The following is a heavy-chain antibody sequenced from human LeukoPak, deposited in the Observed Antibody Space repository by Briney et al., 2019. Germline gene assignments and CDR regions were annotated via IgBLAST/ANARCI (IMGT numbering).Heavy chain of an antibody. CDR3: AKARVVGAPRSPDY. V-gene: IGHV3-23*01. D-gene: IGHD1-26*01. CDR2: IGGGGGST. CDR1: GFTFSNYA. Sequence: GGSLRLPCAASGFTFSNYAMNWVRQAPGKGLEWVSVIGGGGGSTYYADSVKGRFTISRDNSKNTLYLQMNSLRAEDTAVYYCAKARVVGAPRSPDYWGQGTLVTVSS. J-gene: IGHJ4*02.